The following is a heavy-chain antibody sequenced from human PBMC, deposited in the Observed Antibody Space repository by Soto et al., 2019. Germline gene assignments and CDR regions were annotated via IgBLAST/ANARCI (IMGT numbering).Heavy chain of an antibody. D-gene: IGHD3-16*01. CDR3: ARRGLANRRAYYMDV. Sequence: GGSLRLSCAASGFTFSSYSMNWVHQAPGKGLEWVSYISSSSSTIYYADSVKGRFTISRDNAKNSLYLQMNSLRAEDTAVYYCARRGLANRRAYYMDVWGKGTTVTVSS. J-gene: IGHJ6*03. CDR1: GFTFSSYS. V-gene: IGHV3-48*01. CDR2: ISSSSSTI.